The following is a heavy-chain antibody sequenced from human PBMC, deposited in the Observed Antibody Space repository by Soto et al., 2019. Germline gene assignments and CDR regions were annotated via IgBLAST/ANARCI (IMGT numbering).Heavy chain of an antibody. CDR2: ISGSGGST. V-gene: IGHV3-23*01. D-gene: IGHD6-19*01. Sequence: GGSLRLSCAASGFTFSSYAMSWVRQAPGKGLEWVSAISGSGGSTYYADSVKGRFTISRDNSKNTLYLQMNSLRAEDTAVYYCARASSGWYYFDYRAQRTLVTVSS. J-gene: IGHJ4*02. CDR1: GFTFSSYA. CDR3: ARASSGWYYFDY.